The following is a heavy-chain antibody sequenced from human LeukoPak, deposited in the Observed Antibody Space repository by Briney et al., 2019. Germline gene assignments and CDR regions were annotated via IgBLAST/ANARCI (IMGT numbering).Heavy chain of an antibody. Sequence: PSETLSLTCTVSGGSISSYYWSWIRQPPGKGLEWIGYIYYSGSTNYNPSLKSRVTISVDSSKNQFSLKLSSVTAAVTAVYYCARGGSTGTNLNWVDPWGQGTLVTVSS. J-gene: IGHJ5*02. D-gene: IGHD1-1*01. CDR3: ARGGSTGTNLNWVDP. CDR1: GGSISSYY. V-gene: IGHV4-59*01. CDR2: IYYSGST.